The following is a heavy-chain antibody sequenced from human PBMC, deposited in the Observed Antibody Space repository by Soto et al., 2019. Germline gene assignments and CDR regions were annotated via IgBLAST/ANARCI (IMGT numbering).Heavy chain of an antibody. Sequence: GGSLRLSCAASGFALSTHSMHWVRQAPGKGLEWVSSISTGSSIIHYADSVKGRFTISRDNPKSSLYLQMDSLRVEDTALYFCVRAVYTLNTPYYFDFWGQGTLVTVSS. V-gene: IGHV3-21*01. CDR2: ISTGSSII. J-gene: IGHJ4*02. CDR1: GFALSTHS. D-gene: IGHD3-16*01. CDR3: VRAVYTLNTPYYFDF.